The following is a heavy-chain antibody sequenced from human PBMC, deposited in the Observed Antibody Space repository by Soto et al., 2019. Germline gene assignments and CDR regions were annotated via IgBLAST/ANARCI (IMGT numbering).Heavy chain of an antibody. Sequence: EVQLVESGGGLVQPGRSLRLSCAASGFSFDEYAMHWVRQAPGKGLEWVSGISWNSGTMGYGDSVKGRFTISRDNAKNSLYLQMNSLRAEDTALYYCAKGFCSSTRFLTYSYMAVWGKGTTVPVSS. CDR2: ISWNSGTM. CDR3: AKGFCSSTRFLTYSYMAV. J-gene: IGHJ6*03. CDR1: GFSFDEYA. V-gene: IGHV3-9*01. D-gene: IGHD2-2*01.